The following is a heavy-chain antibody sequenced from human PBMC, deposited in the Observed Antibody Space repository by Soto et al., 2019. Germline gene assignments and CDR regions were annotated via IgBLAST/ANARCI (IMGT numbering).Heavy chain of an antibody. J-gene: IGHJ4*02. Sequence: QVQLVQSGAEVKKPGASVKVSCKASGYTFTSYGISWVRQAPGQGLEWMGWISAYNGNTNYAQKLQGRVTMTTDTSTSTGNRELGSLRSDETAVYYCARGRGRGYSGYDLGRFDSWGQGTLVTVSS. CDR1: GYTFTSYG. D-gene: IGHD5-12*01. V-gene: IGHV1-18*01. CDR2: ISAYNGNT. CDR3: ARGRGRGYSGYDLGRFDS.